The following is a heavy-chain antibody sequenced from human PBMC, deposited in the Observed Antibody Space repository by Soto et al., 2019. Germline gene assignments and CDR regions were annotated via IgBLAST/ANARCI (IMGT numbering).Heavy chain of an antibody. V-gene: IGHV1-46*04. CDR2: INPGGAYT. J-gene: IGHJ3*02. D-gene: IGHD4-17*01. CDR3: AREPVPTVPVFDI. CDR1: GFTFTTYY. Sequence: ASVKVSCKASGFTFTTYYMHWVRQAPGQGLEWMGIINPGGAYTAYAQKLQGRVTLTSDTSTSTVYMELSSLRSEDTAVYYCAREPVPTVPVFDISGQGTMVTVS.